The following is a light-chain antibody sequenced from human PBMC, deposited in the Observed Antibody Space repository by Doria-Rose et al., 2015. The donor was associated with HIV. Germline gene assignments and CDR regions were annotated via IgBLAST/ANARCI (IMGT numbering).Light chain of an antibody. CDR2: DGS. V-gene: IGKV3-20*01. CDR3: HQYGTSWT. J-gene: IGKJ1*01. CDR1: QGFSSTY. Sequence: TQSPGTLSLSPGERPTLSCRASQGFSSTYLAWYQQKPGQAPSLLIYDGSTRATGIPDRFSASGSGTDFTLTINRLEPEDFALYYCHQYGTSWTFGQGTKVEI.